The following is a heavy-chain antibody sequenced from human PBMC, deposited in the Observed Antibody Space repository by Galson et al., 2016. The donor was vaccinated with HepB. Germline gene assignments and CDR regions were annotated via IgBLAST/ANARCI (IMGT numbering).Heavy chain of an antibody. Sequence: SLRLSCAASGFTFSSCAMHWVRQAPGKGLEWTTIIWNDGSNIYYADSVKGRFTISRDNSKNMLYLQMNSLRAEDTAVYYCARALGRGGYLIDQWGQGTLVTVSS. CDR1: GFTFSSCA. CDR2: IWNDGSNI. V-gene: IGHV3-33*01. D-gene: IGHD3-10*01. CDR3: ARALGRGGYLIDQ. J-gene: IGHJ4*02.